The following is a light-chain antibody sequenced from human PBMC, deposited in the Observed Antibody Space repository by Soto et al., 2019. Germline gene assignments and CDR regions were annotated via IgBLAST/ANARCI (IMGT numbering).Light chain of an antibody. Sequence: QSVLTQPASVSGSPGQSITISCTGTSSDVGGHNYVSWYQHHPGKVPKLIIYEVAYRPSGLSHRLSGSKSGNMASLTISGLQAEDEADYYCSSYTTTSAPSYVVGTWTKVTGL. CDR2: EVA. V-gene: IGLV2-14*01. CDR3: SSYTTTSAPSYV. CDR1: SSDVGGHNY. J-gene: IGLJ1*01.